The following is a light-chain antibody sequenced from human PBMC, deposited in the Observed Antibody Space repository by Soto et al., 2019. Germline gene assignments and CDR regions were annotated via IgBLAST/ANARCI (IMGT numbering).Light chain of an antibody. CDR3: QQLNSYPRT. J-gene: IGKJ1*01. CDR1: QAINIW. Sequence: DIQMTQSPSTLSASVVDRFTITFLTSQAINIWLAWYQQKPGKAPKLLIYAASTLQSGVPSRFSGSGSGTEFTLTISSLQPEDFATYYCQQLNSYPRTFGQGTKVDIK. CDR2: AAS. V-gene: IGKV1-9*01.